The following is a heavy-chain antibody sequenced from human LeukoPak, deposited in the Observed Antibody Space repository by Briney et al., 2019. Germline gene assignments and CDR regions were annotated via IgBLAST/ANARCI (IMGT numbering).Heavy chain of an antibody. D-gene: IGHD6-13*01. CDR1: GSNFTNYW. CDR3: ARQRSSSWYVASGY. CDR2: VYSGDSHT. J-gene: IGHJ4*02. Sequence: GESLKISCKASGSNFTNYWIGWVRQMPGKGLEWMGIVYSGDSHTRYSPSFQGQVTISADKSISTAYLQWSSLKASDTDIDYCARQRSSSWYVASGYWGQGTLVTVST. V-gene: IGHV5-51*01.